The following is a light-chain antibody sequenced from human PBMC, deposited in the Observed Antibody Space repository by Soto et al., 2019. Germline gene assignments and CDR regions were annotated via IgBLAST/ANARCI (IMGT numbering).Light chain of an antibody. Sequence: QSVLTQPPSASGTPGQRVTISCSGRNSNIGSNYVYWHQQVPGTAPKLLIYTNNQRPSGVPDRFSGSKSATSASLAIGGLRSEDEADYYCAAWDDSLSGWVFGGGTKLTVL. J-gene: IGLJ3*02. CDR1: NSNIGSNY. V-gene: IGLV1-47*01. CDR2: TNN. CDR3: AAWDDSLSGWV.